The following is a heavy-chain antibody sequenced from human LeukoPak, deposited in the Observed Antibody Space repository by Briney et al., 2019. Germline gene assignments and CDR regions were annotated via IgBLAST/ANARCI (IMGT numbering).Heavy chain of an antibody. CDR2: ITSDGSTT. CDR1: GFTFRSYW. V-gene: IGHV3-74*01. J-gene: IGHJ4*02. Sequence: PGGSLRLSCAASGFTFRSYWMYWVRQAPGKGLVWVSRITSDGSTTTYADSVKGRFTISRDNAKDTLYLQMNSLRAEDTAVYYCARYSSGWSFDYWGQGTLVTVSS. CDR3: ARYSSGWSFDY. D-gene: IGHD6-19*01.